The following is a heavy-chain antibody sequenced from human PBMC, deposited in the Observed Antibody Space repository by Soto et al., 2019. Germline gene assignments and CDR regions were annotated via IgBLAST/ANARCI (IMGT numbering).Heavy chain of an antibody. J-gene: IGHJ5*02. CDR1: GFTFSSNS. Sequence: EVQVVESGGGLVQPGGSLRLSCAASGFTFSSNSMNWVRQAPGKGLEWISYISSSSSTIYADSVKGRFTISRDNAMNSLYLQMNSLRDVDTAVYYCARVIWSGHLTSDLWGQGTLVTVSS. CDR2: ISSSSSTI. D-gene: IGHD3-3*01. CDR3: ARVIWSGHLTSDL. V-gene: IGHV3-48*02.